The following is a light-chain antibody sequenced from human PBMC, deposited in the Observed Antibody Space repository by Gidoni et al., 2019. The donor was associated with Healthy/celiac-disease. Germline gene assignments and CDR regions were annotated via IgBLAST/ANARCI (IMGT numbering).Light chain of an antibody. J-gene: IGLJ1*01. Sequence: SYELTPPPSVSVSPGQTASITCSGAKLGDKYACWYQQKPGQSPVLVIYQDSKRPSGIPERFSGSNSGNTATLTISGTQAMDEADYYCQAWDSSTARYVFGTGTKVTVL. CDR3: QAWDSSTARYV. V-gene: IGLV3-1*01. CDR1: KLGDKY. CDR2: QDS.